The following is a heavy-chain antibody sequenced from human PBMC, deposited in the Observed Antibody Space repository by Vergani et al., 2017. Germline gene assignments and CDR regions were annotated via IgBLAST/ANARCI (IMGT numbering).Heavy chain of an antibody. V-gene: IGHV1-46*03. Sequence: QVQLVQSGAEVKKPGASVKVSCKASGYTFTSYGISWVRQAPGQGLEWMGIINPSGGSTSYAQKFQGRVTMTRDTSTSTVYMELSSLRSEDTAVYYCAREPYSNYSFDYWGQGTLVTVSS. D-gene: IGHD4-11*01. CDR2: INPSGGST. CDR1: GYTFTSYG. J-gene: IGHJ4*02. CDR3: AREPYSNYSFDY.